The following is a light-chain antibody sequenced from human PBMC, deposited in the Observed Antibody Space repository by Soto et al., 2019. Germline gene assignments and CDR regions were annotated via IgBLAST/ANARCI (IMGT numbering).Light chain of an antibody. CDR1: QGISSY. CDR3: QQYGGSPRT. V-gene: IGKV1D-8*03. J-gene: IGKJ1*01. Sequence: VIWMTQSPSLLSASTGDRVTISCRMSQGISSYLAWYQQKGGQAPRLLIHGASNRATGIPDRFSGSGSGTDFTLTISRLEPEDFAVYYCQQYGGSPRTFGQGTKVEVK. CDR2: GAS.